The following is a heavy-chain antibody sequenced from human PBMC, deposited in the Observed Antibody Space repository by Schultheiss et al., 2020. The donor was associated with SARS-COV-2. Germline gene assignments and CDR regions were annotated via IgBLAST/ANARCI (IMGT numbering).Heavy chain of an antibody. Sequence: GGSLRLSCAASGFTFSSYSMNWVRQAPGKGLEWVSSISSSSSYIYYADSVKGRFTISRDNAKNSLYLQMNSLRAEDTAVYYCARVQYCSSTSCPGRNWFDPWGQGTLVTVSS. CDR2: ISSSSSYI. V-gene: IGHV3-21*01. CDR3: ARVQYCSSTSCPGRNWFDP. J-gene: IGHJ5*02. D-gene: IGHD2-2*01. CDR1: GFTFSSYS.